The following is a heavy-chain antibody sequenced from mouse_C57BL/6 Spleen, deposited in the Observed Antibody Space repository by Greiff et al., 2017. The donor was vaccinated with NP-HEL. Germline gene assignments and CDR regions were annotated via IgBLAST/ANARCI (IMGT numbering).Heavy chain of an antibody. CDR1: GYTFTSYV. V-gene: IGHV1-14*01. CDR3: ARLLLRYSSYFDV. D-gene: IGHD1-1*01. Sequence: EVQLQQSGPELVKPGASVKMSCKASGYTFTSYVMHWVKQKPGQGLEWIGYIYPYNDGTKYNEKFKGKATLTSDKSSSTAYMELSSLTSEDSAVYDCARLLLRYSSYFDVWGTGTTVTVSS. CDR2: IYPYNDGT. J-gene: IGHJ1*03.